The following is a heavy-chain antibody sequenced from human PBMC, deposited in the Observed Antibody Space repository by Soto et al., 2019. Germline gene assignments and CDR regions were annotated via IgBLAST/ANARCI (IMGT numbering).Heavy chain of an antibody. D-gene: IGHD2-21*02. CDR1: GYTFTNYG. V-gene: IGHV1-18*01. CDR2: ISPYNGDT. J-gene: IGHJ3*02. CDR3: ARDLVYCGGDCCDDTFDI. Sequence: QVQLVQSGGEVKKPGASVKVSCKASGYTFTNYGVSWVRQAPGQGLEWMGWISPYNGDTNYAQKLKGRVSMSTDTSTSTAYMELRSLRSDDTAVYYCARDLVYCGGDCCDDTFDIWGQGTMVAVSS.